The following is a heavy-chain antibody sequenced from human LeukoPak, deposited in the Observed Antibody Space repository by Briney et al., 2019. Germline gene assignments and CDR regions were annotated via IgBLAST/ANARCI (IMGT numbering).Heavy chain of an antibody. CDR1: GYTFTSYT. D-gene: IGHD2-15*01. Sequence: ASVKVSCKASGYTFTSYTISWVRQAPGQGLEWMGWISVYNGNTSYAQKLQGRVTMTTDTSTSTAYMELRSLRSDDTAVYYCARGGVVVVADDAFDIWGQGTMVTVSS. CDR3: ARGGVVVVADDAFDI. V-gene: IGHV1-18*01. CDR2: ISVYNGNT. J-gene: IGHJ3*02.